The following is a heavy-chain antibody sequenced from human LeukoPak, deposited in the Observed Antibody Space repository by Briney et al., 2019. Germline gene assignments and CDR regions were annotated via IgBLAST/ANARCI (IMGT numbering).Heavy chain of an antibody. D-gene: IGHD4-17*01. CDR3: ACPCGVTTTGYYYYGMDV. Sequence: GGSLRLSCAASGFTFSSYEMNWVRQAPGKGLEWVSYISSSGSTIYYADSVKGRFTISKDNAKNSLYLQMNSLRAEDTAVYYCACPCGVTTTGYYYYGMDVWGKGTTVTVSS. CDR1: GFTFSSYE. CDR2: ISSSGSTI. J-gene: IGHJ6*04. V-gene: IGHV3-48*03.